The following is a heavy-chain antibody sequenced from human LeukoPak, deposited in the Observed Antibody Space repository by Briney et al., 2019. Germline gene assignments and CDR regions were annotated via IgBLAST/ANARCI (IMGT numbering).Heavy chain of an antibody. Sequence: PGGSLRLSCAASGFTFSSYSMHWVRQAPGKGLEWVALISNDGSNKYYADSVKGRFTISRDNSKNTLYLQMNSLRAEDTAVYYCARAYGGNSLGWYFDLWGRGTLVTVSS. CDR2: ISNDGSNK. CDR3: ARAYGGNSLGWYFDL. CDR1: GFTFSSYS. V-gene: IGHV3-30-3*01. J-gene: IGHJ2*01. D-gene: IGHD4-23*01.